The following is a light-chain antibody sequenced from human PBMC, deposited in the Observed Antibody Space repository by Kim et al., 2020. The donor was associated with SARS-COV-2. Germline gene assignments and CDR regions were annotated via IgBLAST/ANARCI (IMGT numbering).Light chain of an antibody. CDR1: SSDIGAYVN. J-gene: IGLJ1*01. Sequence: QSALTQPPSASGSPGQSVTISCTGRSSDIGAYVNVSWYQQHPGKAPKLMISEISKRSSGVPDRFSASKSGNTASLTVSGLQAEDEADYYCCSYERTSYVFGTGTKVTVL. CDR2: EIS. V-gene: IGLV2-8*01. CDR3: CSYERTSYV.